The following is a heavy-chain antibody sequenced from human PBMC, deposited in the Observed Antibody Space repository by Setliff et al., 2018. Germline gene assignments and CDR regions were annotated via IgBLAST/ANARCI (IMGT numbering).Heavy chain of an antibody. V-gene: IGHV4-39*07. CDR1: GGSISSSNYY. D-gene: IGHD6-13*01. J-gene: IGHJ3*01. CDR2: TFYSGSS. Sequence: PSETLSLTCTASGGSISSSNYYWGWVGQPPGKGLEWIGSTFYSGSSFYNPPLKTRVTLSVDTSKNQFSLTLSSVTAADTAIYYCARDLLRSSSWRPDVFDGWGQGTMVTVSS. CDR3: ARDLLRSSSWRPDVFDG.